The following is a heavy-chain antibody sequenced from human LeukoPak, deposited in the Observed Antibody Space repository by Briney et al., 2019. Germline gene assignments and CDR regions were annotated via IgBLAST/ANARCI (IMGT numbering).Heavy chain of an antibody. D-gene: IGHD2-2*01. J-gene: IGHJ6*02. CDR3: ARNKVVPAASRYYYYGMDV. CDR2: ISSSSSYI. V-gene: IGHV3-21*01. Sequence: GGSLRLSCAPSEFTFNNYTLNWVRQAPGKGLEWVSSISSSSSYIYYADSVRGRFTISRDNAKNSLYLQMNSLRAEDTAVYYCARNKVVPAASRYYYYGMDVWGQGTTVTVSS. CDR1: EFTFNNYT.